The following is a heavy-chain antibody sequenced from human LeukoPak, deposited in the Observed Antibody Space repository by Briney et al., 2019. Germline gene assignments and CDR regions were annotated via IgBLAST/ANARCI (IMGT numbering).Heavy chain of an antibody. CDR1: GFTFSSYS. CDR2: ISSSSSTI. J-gene: IGHJ4*02. CDR3: ARDRAGYDYVWDY. V-gene: IGHV3-48*04. Sequence: QSGGSLRLSCAASGFTFSSYSMNWVRQAPGKGLEWVSYISSSSSTIYYADSVKGRFTISRDNAKNSLYLQMNSLRAEDTAVYYCARDRAGYDYVWDYWGQGTLVTVSS. D-gene: IGHD3-16*01.